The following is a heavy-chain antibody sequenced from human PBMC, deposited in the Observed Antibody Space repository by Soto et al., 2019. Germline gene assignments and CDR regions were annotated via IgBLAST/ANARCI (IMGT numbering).Heavy chain of an antibody. V-gene: IGHV1-18*01. D-gene: IGHD3-10*01. CDR3: AIQGGWFGELLYPSNWFDP. Sequence: GASVKVSCKASGYTFTSYGISWVRQAPGQGLEWMGWISAYNGNTNYAQKLQGRVTMTTDTSTSTAYMELRSLRSDDTAVYYCAIQGGWFGELLYPSNWFDPWGQGTLVTVSS. CDR2: ISAYNGNT. J-gene: IGHJ5*02. CDR1: GYTFTSYG.